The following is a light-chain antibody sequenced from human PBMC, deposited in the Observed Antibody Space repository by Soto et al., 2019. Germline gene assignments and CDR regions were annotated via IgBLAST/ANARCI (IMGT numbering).Light chain of an antibody. CDR1: SSDVGGYNY. V-gene: IGLV2-14*01. Sequence: QSALTQPASVSGSPGQSITISCTGTSSDVGGYNYVSWYQQHPGKAPKLIIYEVSNRPSGVSNRCSGSKSGNTASLTISGLQAEDDADYYCNSYTSKSTGVFGTGTKLTVL. J-gene: IGLJ1*01. CDR3: NSYTSKSTGV. CDR2: EVS.